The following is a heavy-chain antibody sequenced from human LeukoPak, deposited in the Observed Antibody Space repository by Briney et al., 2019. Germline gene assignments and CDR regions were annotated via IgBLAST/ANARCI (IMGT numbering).Heavy chain of an antibody. V-gene: IGHV3-30-3*01. CDR3: ARETVSGWLNY. CDR2: ISYDGSNK. CDR1: GFTFSSYA. J-gene: IGHJ4*02. D-gene: IGHD6-19*01. Sequence: PGGSLRLSCAASGFTFSSYAMHWVRQAPGKGLEWVAVISYDGSNKYYADSVKGRFTISRDNSKNTLYLQMNSLRTEDTAVYYCARETVSGWLNYWGQGTLVTVSS.